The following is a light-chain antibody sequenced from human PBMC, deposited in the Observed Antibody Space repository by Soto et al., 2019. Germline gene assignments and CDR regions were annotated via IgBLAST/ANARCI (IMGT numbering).Light chain of an antibody. J-gene: IGKJ1*01. Sequence: DIQMTQSPSTLSASVGDKVTITCRASQGISSWLAWYQQKPGKAPKLLIYKASTLESGVPSNFSGSGSGTEFTLSISSLQPEDFATYYCQQHNSYPWTFGQGTKVDVK. CDR2: KAS. V-gene: IGKV1-5*03. CDR1: QGISSW. CDR3: QQHNSYPWT.